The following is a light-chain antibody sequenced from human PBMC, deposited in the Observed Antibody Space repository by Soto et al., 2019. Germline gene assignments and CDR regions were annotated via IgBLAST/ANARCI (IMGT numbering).Light chain of an antibody. CDR3: QQYGSSPIT. V-gene: IGKV3-20*01. J-gene: IGKJ5*01. CDR1: QSVSSSY. CDR2: GAS. Sequence: DIVLTQSPGTLSLSPGDRATLSCRASQSVSSSYLAWYQHKPGQAPRLLISGASSRATGIPDRFSGSGSGTDFTLTISRLEPEDFAFYYCQQYGSSPITFGQGTRLEIK.